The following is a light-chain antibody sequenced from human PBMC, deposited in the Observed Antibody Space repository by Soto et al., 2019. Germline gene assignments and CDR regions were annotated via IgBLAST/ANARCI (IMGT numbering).Light chain of an antibody. Sequence: QSVLTQPPSVSGAPGQRVTISCTGSSSNIGAHYDVHWYQQLPGTAPKLLIYGNSNRPSGVPDRFSGSKSGTSASLAITGLRAEDEADYSCQSYDSSLSGSLFGGGTKLTV. V-gene: IGLV1-40*01. J-gene: IGLJ2*01. CDR1: SSNIGAHYD. CDR2: GNS. CDR3: QSYDSSLSGSL.